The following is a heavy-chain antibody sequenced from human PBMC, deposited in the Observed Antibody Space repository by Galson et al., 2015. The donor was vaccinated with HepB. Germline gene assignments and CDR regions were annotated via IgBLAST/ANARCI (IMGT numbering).Heavy chain of an antibody. CDR1: GFTFSSYS. CDR2: ISSSSSYI. CDR3: ARESGSGWASYYYYYGMDV. Sequence: LRLSCAASGFTFSSYSMNWVRQAPGKGLEWVSSISSSSSYIYYADSVKGRFTISRDNAKNSLYLQMNSLRAEDTAVYYCARESGSGWASYYYYYGMDVWGQGTTVTVSS. D-gene: IGHD6-19*01. V-gene: IGHV3-21*01. J-gene: IGHJ6*02.